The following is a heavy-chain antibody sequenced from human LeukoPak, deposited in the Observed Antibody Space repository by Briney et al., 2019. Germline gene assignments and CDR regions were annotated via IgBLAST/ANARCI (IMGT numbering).Heavy chain of an antibody. D-gene: IGHD3-22*01. J-gene: IGHJ1*01. CDR3: ARMADYDRSGFYGYLPY. V-gene: IGHV3-74*01. CDR2: MNGEGSTI. CDR1: GFAFGTYW. Sequence: GGSLRLSCAACGFAFGTYWMHWVRQAPGKGLEWLSRMNGEGSTINYADSVKGRFTISRDNAKNTLYLQIDSLRVEDTAVYYCARMADYDRSGFYGYLPYWGQGTLVTVSS.